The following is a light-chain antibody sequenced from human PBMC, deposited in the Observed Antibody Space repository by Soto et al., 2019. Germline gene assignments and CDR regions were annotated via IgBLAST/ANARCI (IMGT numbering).Light chain of an antibody. V-gene: IGKV3-15*01. Sequence: EIVMTQSPATLSVSPGDRATLSYRASQSVSSSLAWYQQIPGQAPRLLIYDASTRATGIPARFGGSGSGTEFTLTISSLQSEDFAVYYCQQYNNWPPLTFGGGTKWISN. J-gene: IGKJ4*01. CDR1: QSVSSS. CDR2: DAS. CDR3: QQYNNWPPLT.